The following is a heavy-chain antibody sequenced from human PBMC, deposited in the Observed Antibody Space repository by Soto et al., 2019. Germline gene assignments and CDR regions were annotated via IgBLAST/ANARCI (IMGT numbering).Heavy chain of an antibody. CDR3: ASGGAWIPMTY. D-gene: IGHD5-18*01. CDR1: GGSFSGYY. CDR2: INHSGST. V-gene: IGHV4-34*01. Sequence: QVQLQQWGAGLLKPSETLSLTCAVYGGSFSGYYWSWIRQPPGKGLEWIGEINHSGSTNYNPSLKSXXTXSXXTSKNQFSLKLSSVTAAGTAVYYCASGGAWIPMTYWGQGTLVTVSS. J-gene: IGHJ4*02.